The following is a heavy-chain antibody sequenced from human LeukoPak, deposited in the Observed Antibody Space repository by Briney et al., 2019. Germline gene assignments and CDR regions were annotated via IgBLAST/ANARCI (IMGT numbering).Heavy chain of an antibody. CDR1: GYTFTGYY. D-gene: IGHD4-23*01. CDR3: ATDLYGGKSGDY. J-gene: IGHJ4*02. V-gene: IGHV1-2*06. Sequence: ASVKVSCKASGYTFTGYYMHWVRQAPGQGLEWMGRIDPNSGGTNYAQKFQGRVTMTRDTSISTAYMELSRLRSDDTAVYYCATDLYGGKSGDYWGQGTLVTVSS. CDR2: IDPNSGGT.